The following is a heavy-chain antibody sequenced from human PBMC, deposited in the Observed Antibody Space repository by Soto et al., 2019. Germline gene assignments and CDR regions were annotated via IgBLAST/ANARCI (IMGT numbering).Heavy chain of an antibody. CDR3: AKEWYDAFDI. V-gene: IGHV3-30*18. D-gene: IGHD2-15*01. CDR2: ISYDGSNK. Sequence: QVQLVESGGGVVQPGRSLRLSCAASGFTFSSYGMHWVRQAPGKGLEWVAVISYDGSNKYYADSVKGRFTFSRDNSKNTLYLQMNSLRAEDTAVYYCAKEWYDAFDIWGQGTMVTVSS. CDR1: GFTFSSYG. J-gene: IGHJ3*02.